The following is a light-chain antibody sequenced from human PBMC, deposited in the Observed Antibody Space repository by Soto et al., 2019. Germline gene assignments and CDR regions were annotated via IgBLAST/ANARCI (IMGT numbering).Light chain of an antibody. J-gene: IGKJ1*01. V-gene: IGKV1-5*01. Sequence: ILLTQSASTLSSSVVDIVTVTFLASQSISRWLAWHQQKPGKAPRLLIYDASNLQRGVPSRFSGSGSGTEFTLTITSLQPEDFATYYCQQYNDYSGTFGQGTKVDIK. CDR2: DAS. CDR1: QSISRW. CDR3: QQYNDYSGT.